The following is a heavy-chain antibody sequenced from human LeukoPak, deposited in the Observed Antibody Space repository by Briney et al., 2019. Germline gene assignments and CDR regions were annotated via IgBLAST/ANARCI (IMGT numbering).Heavy chain of an antibody. J-gene: IGHJ5*02. Sequence: GRSLRLSCAASGFTFSSYAMHWVRQAPGKGLEWVAVISYDGSNKYYADSVKGRFTISRDNSKNTLYLQMDSLRAEDTAVYYCARDHSSGGSCSTYNWFDPWGQGTLVTVSS. CDR2: ISYDGSNK. V-gene: IGHV3-30-3*01. CDR1: GFTFSSYA. CDR3: ARDHSSGGSCSTYNWFDP. D-gene: IGHD2-15*01.